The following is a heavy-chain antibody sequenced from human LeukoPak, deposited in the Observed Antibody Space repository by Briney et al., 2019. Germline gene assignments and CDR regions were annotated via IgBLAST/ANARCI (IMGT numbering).Heavy chain of an antibody. Sequence: GGSLRPFCAASGFTFSNAWMSWVRQAPGKGLEWVGRIKSKTDGGTTDYAAPVKGRFTISRDNSKNTLYLQMNSLRAEDTAVYYCAGSPYYYDSSGYYFDYWGQGTLVTVSS. J-gene: IGHJ4*02. CDR2: IKSKTDGGTT. CDR1: GFTFSNAW. D-gene: IGHD3-22*01. V-gene: IGHV3-15*01. CDR3: AGSPYYYDSSGYYFDY.